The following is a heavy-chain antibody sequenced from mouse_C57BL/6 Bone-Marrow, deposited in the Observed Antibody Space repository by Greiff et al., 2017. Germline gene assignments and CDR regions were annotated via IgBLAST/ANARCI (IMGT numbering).Heavy chain of an antibody. CDR2: ISGGGGNT. CDR3: AIYDYGDFDV. J-gene: IGHJ1*03. CDR1: GFTFSSYT. V-gene: IGHV5-9*01. Sequence: DVMLVESGGGLVKPGGSLKLSCAASGFTFSSYTMSWVRQTPEKRLEWVATISGGGGNTYYPDSVKGRFTISRDNAKNTLYLQMSSLRSEDTALYYCAIYDYGDFDVWGTGTTVTVAS. D-gene: IGHD2-4*01.